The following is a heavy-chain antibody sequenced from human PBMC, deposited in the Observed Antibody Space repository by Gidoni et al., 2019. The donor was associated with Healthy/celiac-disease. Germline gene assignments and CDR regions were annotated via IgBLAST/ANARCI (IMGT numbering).Heavy chain of an antibody. V-gene: IGHV1-46*01. CDR1: GYTFTSYY. Sequence: QVQLVQSGAEVTKPGASVKVSCTASGYTFTSYYIHWARQAPGQGLKWLGIINPSCGSTSDEQKFQGRVTMTRDTSTSTVYIELSSLRSEDTAVYYCASEPSDYYDSSGYYPPHGMDVWGQGTTVTVSS. D-gene: IGHD3-22*01. CDR2: INPSCGST. J-gene: IGHJ6*02. CDR3: ASEPSDYYDSSGYYPPHGMDV.